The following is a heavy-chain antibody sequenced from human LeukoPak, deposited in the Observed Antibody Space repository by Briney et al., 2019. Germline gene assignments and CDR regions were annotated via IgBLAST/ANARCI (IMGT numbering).Heavy chain of an antibody. CDR1: GGSFSGYY. Sequence: SETLSLTCAVYGGSFSGYYWSWIRQPPGKGLEWIGEINHSGSTNYNPSLKSRVSMALDTSKNQFSLGLSSVTAADTAVYYCARHLIPHYFDYWGQGTLVTVSS. D-gene: IGHD2-8*01. CDR2: INHSGST. CDR3: ARHLIPHYFDY. J-gene: IGHJ4*02. V-gene: IGHV4-34*01.